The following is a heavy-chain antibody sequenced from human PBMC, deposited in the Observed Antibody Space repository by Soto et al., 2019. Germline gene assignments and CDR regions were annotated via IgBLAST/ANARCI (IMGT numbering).Heavy chain of an antibody. D-gene: IGHD6-19*01. V-gene: IGHV5-51*01. J-gene: IGHJ6*02. Sequence: GESLKISCRGSGYSFTSYWIGWVLQMPGKGLEWMGIIYPGDSDTRYSPSFQGQVTISADKSISTAYLQWSSLKASDTAMYYCARLGQYSSTPEPNYYYYYGMDVWGQGTTVTVSS. CDR2: IYPGDSDT. CDR1: GYSFTSYW. CDR3: ARLGQYSSTPEPNYYYYYGMDV.